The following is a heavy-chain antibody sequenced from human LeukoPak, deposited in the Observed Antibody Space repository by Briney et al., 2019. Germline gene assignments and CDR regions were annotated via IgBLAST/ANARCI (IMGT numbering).Heavy chain of an antibody. CDR1: SGSISSNNHC. Sequence: PSETLSLTCTVSSGSISSNNHCWGWIRQPPGKGLEWIGYIYYSVTTNYNPSLKSRVTISVDTSKNQFSLKLSSVTAADTAVYFCARDPGSSWFDYWGQGTLVTVPS. D-gene: IGHD6-13*01. CDR2: IYYSVTT. V-gene: IGHV4-61*01. CDR3: ARDPGSSWFDY. J-gene: IGHJ5*01.